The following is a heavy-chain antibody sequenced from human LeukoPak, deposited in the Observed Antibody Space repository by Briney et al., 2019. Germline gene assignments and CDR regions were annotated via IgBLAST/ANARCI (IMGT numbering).Heavy chain of an antibody. V-gene: IGHV1-8*03. D-gene: IGHD3-22*01. CDR1: GYTFTSYD. J-gene: IGHJ4*02. Sequence: GASVKVSCKXSGYTFTSYDINWVRQATGQGLEWMGWMNPNSGNTGYAQKFRGRVTITRNTSISTAYMELSSLRSEDTAVYYCAREVYYDSSGYYNWGQGTLVTVSS. CDR3: AREVYYDSSGYYN. CDR2: MNPNSGNT.